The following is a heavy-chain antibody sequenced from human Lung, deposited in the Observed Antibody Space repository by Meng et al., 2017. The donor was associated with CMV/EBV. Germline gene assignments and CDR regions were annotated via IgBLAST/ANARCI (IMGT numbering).Heavy chain of an antibody. CDR1: GYSISSPYY. V-gene: IGHV4-38-2*02. D-gene: IGHD3-16*01. CDR2: IYYSGNT. Sequence: GSLRLXXTVSGYSISSPYYWGWIRQPPGMGLEWIGSIYYSGNTYYNPSLKSRVTISVDTSKNQFSLRLSSVTAADTAVYYCARDRRGSYVTGWGYWGQGTXVPVAS. J-gene: IGHJ4*02. CDR3: ARDRRGSYVTGWGY.